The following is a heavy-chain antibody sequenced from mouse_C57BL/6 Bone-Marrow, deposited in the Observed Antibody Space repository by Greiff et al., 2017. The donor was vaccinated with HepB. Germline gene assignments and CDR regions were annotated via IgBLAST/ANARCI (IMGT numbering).Heavy chain of an antibody. J-gene: IGHJ4*01. CDR2: IYWDDDK. CDR1: GFSLSTSGMG. V-gene: IGHV8-12*01. D-gene: IGHD1-1*01. CDR3: ARSPLLQHYYAMDY. Sequence: QVTLKESGPGILQSSQTLSLTCSFSGFSLSTSGMGVSWLRQPSGKGLEWLAHIYWDDDKRYNPSLKSRLTISKDTSRNQVFLKITSVDTADTATYYCARSPLLQHYYAMDYWGQGTSVTVSS.